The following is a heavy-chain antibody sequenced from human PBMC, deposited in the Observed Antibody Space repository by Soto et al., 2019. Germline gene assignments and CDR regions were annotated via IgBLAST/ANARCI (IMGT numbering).Heavy chain of an antibody. Sequence: QVQLVQSGAEVKKPGASVKVSCKASGYTFTSYDINWVRQATGQGLEWMGWMNPNSGNTGYAQKFQGRVTMTRNTSISTAYIELSSLRSEDTAVYYCARGGKDIVLVPAAIKDYYYGMDVWGQGTTVTVSS. CDR3: ARGGKDIVLVPAAIKDYYYGMDV. CDR1: GYTFTSYD. V-gene: IGHV1-8*01. D-gene: IGHD2-2*01. CDR2: MNPNSGNT. J-gene: IGHJ6*02.